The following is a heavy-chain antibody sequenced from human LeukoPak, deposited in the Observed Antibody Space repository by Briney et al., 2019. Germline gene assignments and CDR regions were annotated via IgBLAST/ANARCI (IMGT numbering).Heavy chain of an antibody. V-gene: IGHV3-23*01. Sequence: GGSLRLSCAASGFTFSSYAMSWVRQAPGEGLEWVAAISGSGGSTYYADSVKGRVTISRDNSKNTLYLQMNSLRAEDTAVYYCAKHYCSSTSCLDDAFDIWGQGTMVTVSS. CDR1: GFTFSSYA. CDR2: ISGSGGST. CDR3: AKHYCSSTSCLDDAFDI. D-gene: IGHD2-2*01. J-gene: IGHJ3*02.